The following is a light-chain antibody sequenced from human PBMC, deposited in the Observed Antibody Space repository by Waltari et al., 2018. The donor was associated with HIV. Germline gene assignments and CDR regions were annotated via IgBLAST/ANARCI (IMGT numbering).Light chain of an antibody. Sequence: SYVLTQPPSVSVAPGQTARITCGGNNIGSKRVHWYQQKAGQAPVLVVYDGSDRPSGVPERFSGSKSGNTATLTFSRVEAGDEADYYCHVWDRSSDHHVFGTGTKVTVL. CDR2: DGS. CDR3: HVWDRSSDHHV. V-gene: IGLV3-21*02. CDR1: NIGSKR. J-gene: IGLJ1*01.